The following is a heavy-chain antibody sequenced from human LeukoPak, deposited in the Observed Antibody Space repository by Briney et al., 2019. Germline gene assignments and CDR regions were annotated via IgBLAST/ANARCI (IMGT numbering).Heavy chain of an antibody. Sequence: GGSLRLSCAASGFSFSSFAMHWVRQAPGKGLEWVALTPYDGNNKYYADSVKGRFTISRDNSKNTLYLQMNSLRPEDTALYYCARDGNSGYDLTYYYGIDVWGQGTTVTVSS. CDR3: ARDGNSGYDLTYYYGIDV. V-gene: IGHV3-30-3*01. J-gene: IGHJ6*02. CDR2: TPYDGNNK. D-gene: IGHD5-12*01. CDR1: GFSFSSFA.